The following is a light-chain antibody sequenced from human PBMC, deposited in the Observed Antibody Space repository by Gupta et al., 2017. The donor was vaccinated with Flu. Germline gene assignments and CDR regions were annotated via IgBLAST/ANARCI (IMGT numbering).Light chain of an antibody. CDR1: QSVSNF. J-gene: IGKJ4*02. CDR3: QQGDSTPNT. CDR2: AAS. Sequence: DIQMTQSPSSLSASVGDRVTITCRASQSVSNFLHWYQQKPGKAPKLLIYAASTLQGGVPPRFSGSGSGTDFTLTINSLRPEDFATYYCQQGDSTPNTFGRGTTVEIK. V-gene: IGKV1-39*01.